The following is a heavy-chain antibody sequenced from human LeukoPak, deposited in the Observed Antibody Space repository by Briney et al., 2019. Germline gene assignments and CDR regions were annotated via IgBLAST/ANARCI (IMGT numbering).Heavy chain of an antibody. V-gene: IGHV3-72*01. J-gene: IGHJ4*02. CDR1: GFTFSDHY. Sequence: GGSLRLSCAASGFTFSDHYMGWVRQAPGKGLEWVGRIRSKADSYTTEYAASVKGRFTISRDDSKNSLYLQMNSLKTEDTAVYFCARLYPDSSGYYRDYWGQGTLVTVSS. CDR2: IRSKADSYTT. CDR3: ARLYPDSSGYYRDY. D-gene: IGHD3-22*01.